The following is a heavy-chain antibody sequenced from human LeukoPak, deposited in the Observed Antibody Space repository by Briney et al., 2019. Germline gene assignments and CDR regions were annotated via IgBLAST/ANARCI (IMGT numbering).Heavy chain of an antibody. Sequence: GESLRLSCAASGFTFSNYAMTWVRQAPGKGLEWVSGISGSGGSTYYADSVKGRFTISRDNSKNTLYLQMHSLRAEDTAVYYCAKSPDYYDTDYWGQGTLVTVSS. D-gene: IGHD3-22*01. J-gene: IGHJ4*02. CDR1: GFTFSNYA. CDR3: AKSPDYYDTDY. V-gene: IGHV3-23*01. CDR2: ISGSGGST.